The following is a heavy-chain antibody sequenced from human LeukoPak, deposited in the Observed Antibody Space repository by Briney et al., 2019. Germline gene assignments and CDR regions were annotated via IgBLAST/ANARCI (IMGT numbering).Heavy chain of an antibody. J-gene: IGHJ3*02. CDR3: ARVRDSRDSDAFDT. D-gene: IGHD6-13*01. V-gene: IGHV3-33*01. Sequence: GGSLRLYCAASGFTFSRYGMHWVRQAPGKGLEWVALIWFDGTNENYGDSVNGRFTISRDNSKNTVYLEMSSLRAEDTALYYCARVRDSRDSDAFDTWGQGTLVTISS. CDR2: IWFDGTNE. CDR1: GFTFSRYG.